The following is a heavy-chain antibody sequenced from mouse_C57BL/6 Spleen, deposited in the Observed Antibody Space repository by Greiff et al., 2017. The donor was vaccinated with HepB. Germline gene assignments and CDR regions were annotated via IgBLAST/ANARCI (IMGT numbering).Heavy chain of an antibody. Sequence: QVQLKQSGAELVRPGASVTLSCKASGYTFTDYEMHWVKQTPVHGLEWIGAIDPETGGTAYNQKFKGKAILTADKSSSTAYMELRSLTSEDSAVYYCTREDYDGGAWFAYWGQGTLVTVSA. V-gene: IGHV1-15*01. CDR1: GYTFTDYE. CDR3: TREDYDGGAWFAY. CDR2: IDPETGGT. J-gene: IGHJ3*01. D-gene: IGHD2-4*01.